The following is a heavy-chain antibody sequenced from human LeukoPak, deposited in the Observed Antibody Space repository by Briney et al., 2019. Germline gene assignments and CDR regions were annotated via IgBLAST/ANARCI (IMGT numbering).Heavy chain of an antibody. CDR1: GGSFSGYY. CDR2: INHSGST. Sequence: PSETLSLTCAVYGGSFSGYYWSWIRQPPGKGLEWIGEINHSGSTNYNPSLKSRVTISVDTSKNQFSLKVSSVTAADTAVYYCARHSDDGSGYYFHYFDYWGQGTLVTVSS. CDR3: ARHSDDGSGYYFHYFDY. D-gene: IGHD3-22*01. V-gene: IGHV4-34*01. J-gene: IGHJ4*02.